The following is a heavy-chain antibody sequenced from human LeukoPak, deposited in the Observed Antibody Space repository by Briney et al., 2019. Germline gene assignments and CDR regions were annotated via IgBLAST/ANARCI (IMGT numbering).Heavy chain of an antibody. V-gene: IGHV1-69-2*01. CDR3: ATTSRYYYYYYMDV. CDR2: VDPEDGET. J-gene: IGHJ6*03. Sequence: ASVKVSCKVSGYTFTDYYMHWVRQAPGKGLEWMGLVDPEDGETIYAEKFQGRVTITAGTSTDTAYMELSSLRSEDTAVYYCATTSRYYYYYYMDVWGKGTTVTVSS. CDR1: GYTFTDYY.